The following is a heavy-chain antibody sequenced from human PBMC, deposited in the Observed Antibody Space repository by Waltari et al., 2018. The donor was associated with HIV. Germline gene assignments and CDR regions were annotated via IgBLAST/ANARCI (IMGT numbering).Heavy chain of an antibody. CDR3: ARQGVVVITPRRDFYYGLDV. D-gene: IGHD3-22*01. CDR1: GDSISGYY. CDR2: IYTTGST. Sequence: QVQLLESGPGLVKPSETLSLTCTVSGDSISGYYWSWIRQPAGKGLEWIGRIYTTGSTNYNPSLKSRGTRSVDTSKNEFPLNRTSGTAADTAGYCCARQGVVVITPRRDFYYGLDVWGQGTTVAVSS. V-gene: IGHV4-4*07. J-gene: IGHJ6*02.